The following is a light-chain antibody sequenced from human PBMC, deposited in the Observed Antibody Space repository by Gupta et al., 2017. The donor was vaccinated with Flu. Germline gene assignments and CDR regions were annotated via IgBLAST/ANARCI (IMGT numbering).Light chain of an antibody. J-gene: IGLJ1*01. CDR3: CSYTTTNTYV. V-gene: IGLV2-14*03. Sequence: QSALTQPASVSGSPGKSITISCTGTSSDVGIYNFVSWFQQHPGKAPKLIIYEVTNRPSGVSSRFSGSKSGNTASLTISGLQTDDEADYYCCSYTTTNTYVFGTGTTVAVL. CDR2: EVT. CDR1: SSDVGIYNF.